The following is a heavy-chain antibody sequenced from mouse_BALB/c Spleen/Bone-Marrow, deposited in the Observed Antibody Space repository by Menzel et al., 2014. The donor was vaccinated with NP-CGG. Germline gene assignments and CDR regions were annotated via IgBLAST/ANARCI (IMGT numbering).Heavy chain of an antibody. CDR3: ARGNYGNYVDYFDY. CDR2: INSNGGST. CDR1: GFTFXSYG. V-gene: IGHV5-6-3*01. Sequence: VHVKQSGGGLVQPGGSLKLSCAASGFTFXSYGMSWVRQTPDKRLELVASINSNGGSTYYPDSVKGRFTISRDNAKNTLSLQMSSLKSEDTAMYYCARGNYGNYVDYFDYWGQGTTLTVSS. D-gene: IGHD2-1*01. J-gene: IGHJ2*01.